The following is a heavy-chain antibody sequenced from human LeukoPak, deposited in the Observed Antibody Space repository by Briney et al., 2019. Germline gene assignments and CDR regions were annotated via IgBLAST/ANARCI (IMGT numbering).Heavy chain of an antibody. D-gene: IGHD6-13*01. V-gene: IGHV5-10-1*01. CDR2: FDPSDSYN. CDR3: ARTISSWYSGIDY. J-gene: IGHJ4*02. CDR1: GYSFTSYW. Sequence: GESLKISCKGSGYSFTSYWISWVRQMPGKGLEWMGSFDPSDSYNKNSPSLQGHVTISADKSISTAYLQWSSLKASDTAMYYCARTISSWYSGIDYWGQGTLVAVSS.